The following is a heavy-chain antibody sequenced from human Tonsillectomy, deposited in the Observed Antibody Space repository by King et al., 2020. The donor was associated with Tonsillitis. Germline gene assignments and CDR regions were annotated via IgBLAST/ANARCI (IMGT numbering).Heavy chain of an antibody. D-gene: IGHD6-13*01. CDR1: GGTFSSYV. Sequence: QLVQSGAEVKKPGSSVKVSCTASGGTFSSYVISWVRQAPGQGLEWMGGIIPFFGTTNYAQTFQGRVTITADESTSTVYMELNSLKSEDTAVFYCARHLFGSSWSPQPAYWGQGTLVTVSS. CDR3: ARHLFGSSWSPQPAY. V-gene: IGHV1-69*01. CDR2: IIPFFGTT. J-gene: IGHJ4*02.